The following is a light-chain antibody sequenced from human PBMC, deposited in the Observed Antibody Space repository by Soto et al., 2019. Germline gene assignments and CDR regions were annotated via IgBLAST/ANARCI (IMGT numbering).Light chain of an antibody. J-gene: IGKJ1*01. CDR1: QRISPW. Sequence: IQMTKCPATLSAYPGDGATITCRASQRISPWLDWYQQKPGKAPKLLISDASMMGTGVPTRFSGSGSGTDFTLTISILQPDDFASYCCQQYSSYWTFGQGTKVDIK. CDR2: DAS. CDR3: QQYSSYWT. V-gene: IGKV1-5*01.